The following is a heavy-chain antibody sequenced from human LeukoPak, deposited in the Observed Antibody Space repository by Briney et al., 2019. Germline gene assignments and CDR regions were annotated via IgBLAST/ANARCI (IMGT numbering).Heavy chain of an antibody. CDR1: GGSFTTYW. CDR2: IYPGDSDT. Sequence: GESLKISCKGSGGSFTTYWIGWVRQMPAKSLEWMGIIYPGDSDTRYSPSFQGQVTISADKSISTAYLQWSSLKASDAAMYYCARSAQRLYSSSWVDYWGQGTLVTVSS. J-gene: IGHJ4*02. V-gene: IGHV5-51*01. CDR3: ARSAQRLYSSSWVDY. D-gene: IGHD6-13*01.